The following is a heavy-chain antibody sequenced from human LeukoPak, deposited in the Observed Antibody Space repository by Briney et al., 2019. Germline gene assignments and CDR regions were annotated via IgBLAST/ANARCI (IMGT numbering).Heavy chain of an antibody. V-gene: IGHV4-4*02. CDR2: IYHSGST. CDR3: ASLGYCSSTSCPIPDY. D-gene: IGHD2-2*01. CDR1: GGSISSSNW. J-gene: IGHJ4*02. Sequence: SETLSLTCAVSGGSISSSNWWSWVRQPPGKGLEWIGEIYHSGSTNYNPSLKSRVTISVDKSKNQFSLKLSSVTAADTAVYYCASLGYCSSTSCPIPDYWGQGTLVTVSS.